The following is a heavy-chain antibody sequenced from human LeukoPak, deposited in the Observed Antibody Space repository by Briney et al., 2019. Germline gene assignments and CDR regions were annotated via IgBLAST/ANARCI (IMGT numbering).Heavy chain of an antibody. CDR2: IYYSGST. Sequence: KPSETLSLTCTVSGGSISSSSYYWGWIRQPPGKGLEWIGSIYYSGSTYYNPSLKSRVTISVDTSKNQFSLKLSSVTAADTAVYCCARRVAYCGGDCYHFDYWGQGTLVTVSS. V-gene: IGHV4-39*01. CDR1: GGSISSSSYY. D-gene: IGHD2-21*02. CDR3: ARRVAYCGGDCYHFDY. J-gene: IGHJ4*02.